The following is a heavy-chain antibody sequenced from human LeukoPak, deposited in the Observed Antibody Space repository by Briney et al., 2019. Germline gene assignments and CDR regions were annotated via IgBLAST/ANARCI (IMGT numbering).Heavy chain of an antibody. CDR2: ISSSSSYI. J-gene: IGHJ6*03. CDR1: GFTFSSYS. CDR3: ARIGSKVTTHPDYYMDV. D-gene: IGHD4-17*01. V-gene: IGHV3-21*01. Sequence: GGSLRLSCAASGFTFSSYSMNWVRQAPGKGLEWVSSISSSSSYIYYADSVKGRFTISRGNGKNSLYLQMNSLRAEDTAVYYCARIGSKVTTHPDYYMDVWGKGTTVTVSS.